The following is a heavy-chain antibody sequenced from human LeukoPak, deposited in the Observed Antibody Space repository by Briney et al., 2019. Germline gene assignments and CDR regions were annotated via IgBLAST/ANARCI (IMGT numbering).Heavy chain of an antibody. V-gene: IGHV4-34*01. J-gene: IGHJ3*02. CDR3: ARGGDIVVVPAAICAFDI. D-gene: IGHD2-2*02. Sequence: SATLSLTCAVYGGSFSGYYWSWIRQPPGKGLEWIGEINHSGSTNYNPSLKSRVTISVDTSKNQFSLKLSSVTAADTAVYYCARGGDIVVVPAAICAFDIWGQGTMVTVSS. CDR2: INHSGST. CDR1: GGSFSGYY.